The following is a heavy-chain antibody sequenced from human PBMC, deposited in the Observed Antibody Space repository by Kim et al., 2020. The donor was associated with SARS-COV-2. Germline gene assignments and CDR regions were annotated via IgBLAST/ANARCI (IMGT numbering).Heavy chain of an antibody. Sequence: SETLSLTCTVSGGSISSGGYYWSWIRQHPGKGLEWIGYIYYSGSTYYNPSLKSRVTISVDTSKNQFSLKLSSVTAADTAVYYCARDRRHRGQRPVDGMDVWGQGTTVTVSS. D-gene: IGHD1-1*01. J-gene: IGHJ6*02. CDR2: IYYSGST. V-gene: IGHV4-31*03. CDR3: ARDRRHRGQRPVDGMDV. CDR1: GGSISSGGYY.